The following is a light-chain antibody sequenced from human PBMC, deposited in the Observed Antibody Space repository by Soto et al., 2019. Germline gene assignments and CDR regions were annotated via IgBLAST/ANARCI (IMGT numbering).Light chain of an antibody. J-gene: IGKJ1*01. V-gene: IGKV1-8*01. Sequence: AIRMTQSPSSLSASTGDRVTITCRASQGISSYLAWYQQKPGKAPKLLIYAASTLQSGVPSRFSGSGSGTDFTLTISCLQSEDFATYYCQQYYSDWTFGQGTKVDIK. CDR2: AAS. CDR3: QQYYSDWT. CDR1: QGISSY.